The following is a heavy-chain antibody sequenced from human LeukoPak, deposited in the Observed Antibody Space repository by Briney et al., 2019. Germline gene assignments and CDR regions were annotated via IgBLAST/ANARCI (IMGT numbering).Heavy chain of an antibody. Sequence: PSETLSLTCTVSGGSISSYYWSWIRQPPGKGLEWIGYIYYSGSTNYNPSLKSRVTISVDTSKNQFSLKLSSVTAADTAVYYCARDISVAAAHWFDPWGQGTLVTVSS. CDR1: GGSISSYY. V-gene: IGHV4-59*01. CDR2: IYYSGST. D-gene: IGHD6-13*01. J-gene: IGHJ5*02. CDR3: ARDISVAAAHWFDP.